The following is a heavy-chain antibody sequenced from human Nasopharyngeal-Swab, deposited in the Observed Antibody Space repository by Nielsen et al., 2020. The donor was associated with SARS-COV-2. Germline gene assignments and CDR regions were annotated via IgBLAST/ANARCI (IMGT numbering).Heavy chain of an antibody. CDR2: ISYDGSNK. J-gene: IGHJ4*02. D-gene: IGHD2-2*01. Sequence: GESLKISCAASGFTFSSYGMHWVRQAPGKGLEWVAVISYDGSNKYYADSVKGRFTISRDNSKNTLYLQMNSLRAEDTAVYYCAKAVWKVPAALFDYWGQGTLVTVSS. CDR3: AKAVWKVPAALFDY. V-gene: IGHV3-30*18. CDR1: GFTFSSYG.